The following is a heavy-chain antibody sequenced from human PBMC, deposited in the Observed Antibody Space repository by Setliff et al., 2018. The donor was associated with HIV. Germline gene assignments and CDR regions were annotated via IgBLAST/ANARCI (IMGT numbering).Heavy chain of an antibody. Sequence: ASVKVSCKSSGYTFTDYFMHWVRQAPGQGLEWMGWISPDNANTRISQRFRGSVTMTRDRSINTAYMEFSGLTSDDTAVYYCARDPGVMVRGVIRAVAFDIWGQGTMVTVSS. D-gene: IGHD3-10*01. CDR2: ISPDNANT. CDR1: GYTFTDYF. V-gene: IGHV1-2*02. J-gene: IGHJ3*02. CDR3: ARDPGVMVRGVIRAVAFDI.